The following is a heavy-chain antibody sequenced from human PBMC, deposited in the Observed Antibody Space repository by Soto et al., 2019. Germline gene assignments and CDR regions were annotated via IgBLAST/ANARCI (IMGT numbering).Heavy chain of an antibody. CDR2: IYRTGST. Sequence: SAPLSITCAVSGGSFTSNNWWTLVRQPPGQGLEWIGEIYRTGSTNYNPSLKGRVTISLDKSENQFSLKVTSLTAADTAVYYCASRDPGTSVDYWGQGTLVTV. D-gene: IGHD1-7*01. CDR3: ASRDPGTSVDY. J-gene: IGHJ4*02. V-gene: IGHV4-4*02. CDR1: GGSFTSNNW.